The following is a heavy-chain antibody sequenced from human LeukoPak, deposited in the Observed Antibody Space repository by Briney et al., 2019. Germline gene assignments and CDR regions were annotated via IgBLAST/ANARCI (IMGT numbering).Heavy chain of an antibody. Sequence: GGSLRLSCAASGFTFSTYGMHWVRQAPGKGLEWVSTISASGGSTYYADSVKGRFTISRDNSKSTLYLQMTNLRAEDTAVYYCQSGSWDYWGQGTVVTVSS. CDR1: GFTFSTYG. CDR2: ISASGGST. V-gene: IGHV3-23*01. J-gene: IGHJ4*02. CDR3: QSGSWDY. D-gene: IGHD3-3*01.